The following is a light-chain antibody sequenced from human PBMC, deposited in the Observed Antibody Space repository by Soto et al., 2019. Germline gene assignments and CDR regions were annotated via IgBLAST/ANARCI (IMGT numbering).Light chain of an antibody. CDR3: QQRSNWLT. V-gene: IGKV3-11*01. Sequence: EIVMTQSTATRSVSPGERATLSCRARQSVSSNLVWYQQKPGQAPRILIYDASNRATGIPTRISGSGSRTDFTLTISSLEPEDFAVYYCQQRSNWLTFGGGTKVDIK. J-gene: IGKJ4*01. CDR2: DAS. CDR1: QSVSSN.